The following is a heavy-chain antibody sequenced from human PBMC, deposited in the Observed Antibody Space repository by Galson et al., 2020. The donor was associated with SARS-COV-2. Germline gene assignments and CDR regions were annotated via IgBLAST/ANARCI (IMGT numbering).Heavy chain of an antibody. CDR2: IYYSGST. V-gene: IGHV4-39*07. J-gene: IGHJ4*02. Sequence: SETLSLTCSVSGGSISSSSYYWGWIRQPPGKGLEWIGSIYYSGSTYYNPSLKSRVTISVDTSKNQFSLKLSSVTAADTAVYYCARVGGCSGGSCADYWGQGTLVTVSS. CDR1: GGSISSSSYY. D-gene: IGHD2-15*01. CDR3: ARVGGCSGGSCADY.